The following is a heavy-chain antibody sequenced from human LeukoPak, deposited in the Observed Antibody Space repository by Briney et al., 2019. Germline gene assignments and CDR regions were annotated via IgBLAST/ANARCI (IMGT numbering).Heavy chain of an antibody. J-gene: IGHJ4*02. CDR3: ARAYQRLGELSLPNY. D-gene: IGHD3-16*02. CDR1: GYTFTNYA. CDR2: IHPSTGNP. Sequence: GASVKVSCKASGYTFTNYAMNWMRQAPGQGLEWMGWIHPSTGNPTYAQGFTGRFVFSLDTSVSTTYLQISSLKAEDTAVYYCARAYQRLGELSLPNYWGQGTLVTVSS. V-gene: IGHV7-4-1*02.